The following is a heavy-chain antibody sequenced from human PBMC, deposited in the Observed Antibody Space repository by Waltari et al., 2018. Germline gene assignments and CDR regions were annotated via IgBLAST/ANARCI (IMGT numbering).Heavy chain of an antibody. CDR2: IYYSGST. Sequence: QVQLQESGPGLVKPSETLSLTCTVSGGSISSYYWRWIRQPPGKGLEWIGYIYYSGSTNYNPSLKSRVTISVDTSKNQFSLKLSSVTAADTAVYYCARDTVTYGMDVWGQGTTVTVS. D-gene: IGHD4-4*01. CDR1: GGSISSYY. CDR3: ARDTVTYGMDV. V-gene: IGHV4-59*01. J-gene: IGHJ6*02.